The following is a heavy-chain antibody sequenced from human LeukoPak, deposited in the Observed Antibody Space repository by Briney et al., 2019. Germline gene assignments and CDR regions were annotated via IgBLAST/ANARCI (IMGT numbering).Heavy chain of an antibody. CDR1: GGSLSRGSYY. D-gene: IGHD6-19*01. Sequence: SETLSLTCTVPGGSLSRGSYYWSWIRLPGGEGLEWIGRIYTSGSTNYNPSLKSRATTSVDTSKNQFSLKLSSVTAADTAVYYCARDRGIAVAYWGQGTLVTVSS. V-gene: IGHV4-61*02. CDR2: IYTSGST. J-gene: IGHJ4*02. CDR3: ARDRGIAVAY.